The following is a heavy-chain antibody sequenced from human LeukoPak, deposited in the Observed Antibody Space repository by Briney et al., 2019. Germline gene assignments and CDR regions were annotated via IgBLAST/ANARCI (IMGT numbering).Heavy chain of an antibody. Sequence: PSETLSLTCAVYGGSFSGYYWSWIRQPPGKGLEWIGEINHSGSTNYSPSLKSRVTISVDTSKNQFSLKLSSVTAADTAVYYCARGVDYYDSSGYHLVWGQGTLVTVSS. J-gene: IGHJ4*02. D-gene: IGHD3-22*01. CDR2: INHSGST. V-gene: IGHV4-34*01. CDR3: ARGVDYYDSSGYHLV. CDR1: GGSFSGYY.